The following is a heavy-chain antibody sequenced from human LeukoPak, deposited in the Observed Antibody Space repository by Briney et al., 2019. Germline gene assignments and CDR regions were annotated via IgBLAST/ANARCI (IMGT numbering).Heavy chain of an antibody. V-gene: IGHV3-23*01. CDR3: ARDSSGPAF. CDR2: ISGSGGST. J-gene: IGHJ4*02. Sequence: GGSLRLSCAASGFTFSSYAMSWVRQAPGKGLEWVSAISGSGGSTYYADSVKGRFTISRDSSKNTLYLQMNSLRVDDTAVYYCARDSSGPAFWGQGTLVTVSS. CDR1: GFTFSSYA. D-gene: IGHD6-19*01.